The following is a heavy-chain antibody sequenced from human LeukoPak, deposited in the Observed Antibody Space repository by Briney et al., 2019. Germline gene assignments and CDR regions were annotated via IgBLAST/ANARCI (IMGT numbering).Heavy chain of an antibody. J-gene: IGHJ6*02. CDR3: AREDSSWNYYYGMDV. D-gene: IGHD6-13*01. CDR1: GGTFSSYA. V-gene: IGHV1-69*04. Sequence: SVKVSCKASGGTFSSYAISWVRQAPGQGLEWMGRIIPILDIANYAQKFQGRVTITADKSTSTAYMELSSLRSEDTAVYYCAREDSSWNYYYGMDVWGQGTTVTVSS. CDR2: IIPILDIA.